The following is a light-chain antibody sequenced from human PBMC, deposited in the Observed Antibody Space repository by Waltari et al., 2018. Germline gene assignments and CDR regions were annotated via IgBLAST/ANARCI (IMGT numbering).Light chain of an antibody. J-gene: IGLJ3*02. Sequence: NFMLTQPHSVSESPGKTVTISCTRSSGSIATNYVQWYQQRPGSAPTTIIYEDKQRPSGVPDRFSGSIDSSSTSASLTISGLKTEDEADYYCQSYDNSLTVFGGGTRLTVL. CDR3: QSYDNSLTV. CDR1: SGSIATNY. V-gene: IGLV6-57*04. CDR2: EDK.